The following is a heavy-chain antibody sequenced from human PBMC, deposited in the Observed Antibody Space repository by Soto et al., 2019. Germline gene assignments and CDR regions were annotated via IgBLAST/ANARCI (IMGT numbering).Heavy chain of an antibody. D-gene: IGHD1-7*01. CDR3: AKALLGYNWNYVSIGDAFDI. V-gene: IGHV3-9*01. Sequence: EVQLVESGGGLVQPGRSLRLSCAASGFTFDDYAMHWVRQAPGKGLEWVSGISWNSGSIGYADSVKGRFTISRDNAKNSLYLHMNSLRAEDTALYYCAKALLGYNWNYVSIGDAFDIWGQGTMVTVSS. CDR2: ISWNSGSI. CDR1: GFTFDDYA. J-gene: IGHJ3*02.